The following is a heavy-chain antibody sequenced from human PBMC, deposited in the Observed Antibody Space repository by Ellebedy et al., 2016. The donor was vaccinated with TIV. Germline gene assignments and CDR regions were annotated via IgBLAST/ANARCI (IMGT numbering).Heavy chain of an antibody. CDR2: ISSSSYI. CDR3: ARGRVGATTYY. CDR1: GFTFSSYA. D-gene: IGHD1-26*01. J-gene: IGHJ4*02. V-gene: IGHV3-21*01. Sequence: GESLKISCAASGFTFSSYAMSWVRQAPGKGPEWVSSISSSSYIYYADSVKGRFTISRDNAKNSLYLQMNSLRAEDTAVYYCARGRVGATTYYWGQGTLVTVSS.